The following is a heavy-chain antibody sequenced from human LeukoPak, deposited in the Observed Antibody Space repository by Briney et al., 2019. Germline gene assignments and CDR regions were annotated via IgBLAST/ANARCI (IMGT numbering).Heavy chain of an antibody. CDR3: ARGIGATGFWFDP. V-gene: IGHV4-39*07. Sequence: PSETLSLTCTVSDASISSSSYYWGWIRQPPGKGLEWIGSIYYSGSTYYNPSLQSRVTISVDTSKNQFSLKLSSVTAADTAVYYCARGIGATGFWFDPWGQGTLVTVSS. CDR2: IYYSGST. D-gene: IGHD4-17*01. CDR1: DASISSSSYY. J-gene: IGHJ5*02.